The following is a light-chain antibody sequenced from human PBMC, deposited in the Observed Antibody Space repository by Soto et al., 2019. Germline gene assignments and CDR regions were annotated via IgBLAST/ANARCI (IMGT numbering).Light chain of an antibody. J-gene: IGLJ1*01. CDR3: AAWDDSLNALYV. CDR1: SSNIGRNT. CDR2: SDN. Sequence: QSVLTQPPSASGTPGQRVTISCSGGSSNIGRNTVNWYQQLPGTTPKLLIYSDNQRPSGVPDRFSGSKSGTSASLAISGLQSEDEADYYCAAWDDSLNALYVFGTGTKLTVL. V-gene: IGLV1-44*01.